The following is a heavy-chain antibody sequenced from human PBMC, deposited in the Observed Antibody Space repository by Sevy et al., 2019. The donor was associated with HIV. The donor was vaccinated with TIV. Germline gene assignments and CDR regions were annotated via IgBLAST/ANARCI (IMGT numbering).Heavy chain of an antibody. CDR1: GFTFSSYG. D-gene: IGHD1-26*01. CDR3: AREGSIRVGATHDAFDF. V-gene: IGHV3-33*01. Sequence: GGSLRLSCAASGFTFSSYGMHWVRQAPGKGLEWVAVIWYDGSNKYYADSVKGRFTISRDNSKNTLYLQMNSLRAEDTAVYYCAREGSIRVGATHDAFDFWGQGTMVTVSS. J-gene: IGHJ3*01. CDR2: IWYDGSNK.